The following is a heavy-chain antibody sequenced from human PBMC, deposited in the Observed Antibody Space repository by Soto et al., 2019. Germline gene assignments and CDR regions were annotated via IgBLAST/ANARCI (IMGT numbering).Heavy chain of an antibody. CDR1: GYTFTSYY. V-gene: IGHV1-46*03. D-gene: IGHD2-2*01. CDR3: ASASRGIVVVPAAKRGSDDAFDI. J-gene: IGHJ3*02. CDR2: ISPSGGST. Sequence: GASVKVSCKASGYTFTSYYMHCVRQAPGQGLEWMGIISPSGGSTSYAQKFQGRVTMTRDTSTSTVYMELSSLRSEDTAVYYCASASRGIVVVPAAKRGSDDAFDIWGQGTMVTVSS.